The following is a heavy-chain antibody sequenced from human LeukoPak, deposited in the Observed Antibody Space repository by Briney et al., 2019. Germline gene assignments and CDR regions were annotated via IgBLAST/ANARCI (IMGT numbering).Heavy chain of an antibody. V-gene: IGHV3-23*01. D-gene: IGHD6-13*01. Sequence: GGSLRLSCAASGFTFSSYAMTWVRQAPGKGLEWVSSIVGSGGGTYYADSVKGRFTISRDNSKNTLYLQMSSLRAEDTAVYYCAKEHMAAAVYYFDYWGRGTLVTVSS. CDR2: IVGSGGGT. CDR3: AKEHMAAAVYYFDY. CDR1: GFTFSSYA. J-gene: IGHJ4*02.